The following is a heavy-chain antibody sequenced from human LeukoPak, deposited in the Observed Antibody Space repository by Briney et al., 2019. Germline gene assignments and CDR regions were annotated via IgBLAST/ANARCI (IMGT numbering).Heavy chain of an antibody. V-gene: IGHV3-30*18. CDR3: AKAPDTYNFWSGPFDY. D-gene: IGHD3-3*01. J-gene: IGHJ4*02. CDR2: MSYDESNV. CDR1: GFTFSIFG. Sequence: GRSLRLSCAASGFTFSIFGMHWVRQAPGKGMEWVAVMSYDESNVYYGDSVKGRFTISRDNSKNTLYLQMDSLRAEDTAVYYCAKAPDTYNFWSGPFDYWGRGTLVSVSS.